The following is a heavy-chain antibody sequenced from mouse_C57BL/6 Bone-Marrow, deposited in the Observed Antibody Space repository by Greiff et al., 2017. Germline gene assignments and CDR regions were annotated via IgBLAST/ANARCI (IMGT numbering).Heavy chain of an antibody. Sequence: QVQLQQPGAELVKPGASVKLSCKASGYTFTSYWMQWVKQRPGQGLEWIGELDPSDSYTNYNHKFKGQATLTVDTSSSTAYMQLSSPTSEDSAVDYCSRIGYDEGFAYWGQGTLVTVSA. J-gene: IGHJ3*01. CDR2: LDPSDSYT. CDR1: GYTFTSYW. V-gene: IGHV1-50*01. D-gene: IGHD2-2*01. CDR3: SRIGYDEGFAY.